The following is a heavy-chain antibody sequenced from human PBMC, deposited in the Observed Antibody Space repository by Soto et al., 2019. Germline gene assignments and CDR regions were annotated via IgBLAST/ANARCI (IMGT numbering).Heavy chain of an antibody. CDR3: ARGWNYYYYYMDV. V-gene: IGHV4-34*01. D-gene: IGHD1-1*01. Sequence: TLSVKCAVCGGSRSGYYWSWISQPPGKGLEWIGEINHSGSTNYNPSLKSRVTISVDTSKNQFSLKLSSVTAADTAVYYCARGWNYYYYYMDVGGKGTTVTVSS. CDR2: INHSGST. CDR1: GGSRSGYY. J-gene: IGHJ6*03.